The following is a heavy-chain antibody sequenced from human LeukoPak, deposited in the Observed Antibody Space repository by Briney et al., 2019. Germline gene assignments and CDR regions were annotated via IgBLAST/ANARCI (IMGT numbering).Heavy chain of an antibody. CDR2: INHSGST. V-gene: IGHV4-34*01. CDR3: ASGGHYYYYGMDV. CDR1: GGSFSGYY. J-gene: IGHJ6*02. D-gene: IGHD3/OR15-3a*01. Sequence: SETLSLTCAVYGGSFSGYYWSWIRQPPGKGLEWIGEINHSGSTNYNPSLKSRVTISVDTSKNQFSLKLSSVTAADTAVYYCASGGHYYYYGMDVWGQGTTVTVSS.